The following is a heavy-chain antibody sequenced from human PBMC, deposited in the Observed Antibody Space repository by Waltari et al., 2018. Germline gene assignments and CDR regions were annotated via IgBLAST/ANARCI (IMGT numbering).Heavy chain of an antibody. Sequence: EVQLVQSGAGVKQPGAQVKISCKVSGYTFTAYSMHWGQPAPGKGLEWMGLVDPEDGETIYAEKFQGRVTITADTSTDTAYMELSSLRSEDTAVYYCATGDSYGYKKPYYYYGMDVWGQGTTVTVSS. CDR2: VDPEDGET. CDR3: ATGDSYGYKKPYYYYGMDV. D-gene: IGHD5-18*01. V-gene: IGHV1-69-2*01. CDR1: GYTFTAYS. J-gene: IGHJ6*02.